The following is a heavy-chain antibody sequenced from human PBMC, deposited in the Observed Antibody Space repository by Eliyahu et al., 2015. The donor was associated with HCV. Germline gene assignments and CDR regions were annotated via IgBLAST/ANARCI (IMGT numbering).Heavy chain of an antibody. J-gene: IGHJ4*02. D-gene: IGHD3-22*01. Sequence: SIYYSGSTYYNPSLKSRVTISVDTSKNQFSLKLSSVTATDTAVYYCATIYYYDSSGYYPYYFDYWGQGTLVTVSS. CDR3: ATIYYYDSSGYYPYYFDY. V-gene: IGHV4-39*01. CDR2: IYYSGST.